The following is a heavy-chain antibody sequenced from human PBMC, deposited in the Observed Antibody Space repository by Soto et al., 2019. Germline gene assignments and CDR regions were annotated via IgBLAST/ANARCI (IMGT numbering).Heavy chain of an antibody. CDR1: GFTFSDYY. CDR2: ISSSSSYT. D-gene: IGHD2-2*02. Sequence: TVGSLRLSCAASGFTFSDYYMSWIRQAPGKGLEWVSYISSSSSYTNYADSVKGRFTISRDNAKNSLYLQMNSLRAEDTAVYYCARDKDIVVVPAAINGMDVWGQGTTVTVSS. V-gene: IGHV3-11*06. CDR3: ARDKDIVVVPAAINGMDV. J-gene: IGHJ6*02.